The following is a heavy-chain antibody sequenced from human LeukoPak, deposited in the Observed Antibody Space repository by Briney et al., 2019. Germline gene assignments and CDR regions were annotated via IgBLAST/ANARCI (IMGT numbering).Heavy chain of an antibody. CDR3: AKAGVWYSDSSGLYAFDF. D-gene: IGHD3-22*01. CDR1: GGSISSASYF. Sequence: PSETLSLTCTVFGGSISSASYFWGWIRQPPGKGLEWIGTLYYGGSTYYNASLKSRVTMSGDTSRNQFSLRLYSVNAADTSVYYCAKAGVWYSDSSGLYAFDFWGRGTTVTVSS. V-gene: IGHV4-39*01. CDR2: LYYGGST. J-gene: IGHJ3*01.